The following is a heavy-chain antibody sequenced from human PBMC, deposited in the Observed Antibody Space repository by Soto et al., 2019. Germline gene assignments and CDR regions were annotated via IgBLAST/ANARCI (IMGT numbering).Heavy chain of an antibody. CDR1: GYTFTSYG. D-gene: IGHD2-2*01. CDR3: ARDSFIVVVPAPSWSDP. V-gene: IGHV1-18*04. CDR2: ISAYNGNT. J-gene: IGHJ5*02. Sequence: ASVKVSCKASGYTFTSYGISWVRQAPGQGREWMGWISAYNGNTNYAQKLQGRVTMTTDTSTSTAYMELRSLRSDDTAVYYCARDSFIVVVPAPSWSDPWGQGTLVTVSS.